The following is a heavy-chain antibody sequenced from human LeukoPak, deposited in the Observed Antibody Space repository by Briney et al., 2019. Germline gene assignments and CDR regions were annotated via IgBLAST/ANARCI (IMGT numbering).Heavy chain of an antibody. D-gene: IGHD2/OR15-2a*01. CDR2: IAHDGRT. CDR3: TRENRPFCPFAF. CDR1: GGSIDITNF. Sequence: SETLSLTCGVSGGSIDITNFWSWVRQAPGKGLEWIGEIAHDGRTNYNPSLRSRVTMFLDRANNQFSLSLTSVTAADLAVYYCTRENRPFCPFAFWGQGVLVTVSS. J-gene: IGHJ4*02. V-gene: IGHV4-4*02.